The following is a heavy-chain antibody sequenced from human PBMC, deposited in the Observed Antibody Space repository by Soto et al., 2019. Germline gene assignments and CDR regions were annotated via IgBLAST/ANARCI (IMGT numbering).Heavy chain of an antibody. Sequence: SETLSLTCTASGGPISSYYWSWIRQPPGKGLEWIGYIYYSGSTNYNPSLKSRVTISVDTSKNQFSLKLSSVTAADTAVYYCARWDSSGWYDGMDVWGQGTTVTVSS. CDR1: GGPISSYY. V-gene: IGHV4-59*01. CDR3: ARWDSSGWYDGMDV. CDR2: IYYSGST. D-gene: IGHD6-19*01. J-gene: IGHJ6*02.